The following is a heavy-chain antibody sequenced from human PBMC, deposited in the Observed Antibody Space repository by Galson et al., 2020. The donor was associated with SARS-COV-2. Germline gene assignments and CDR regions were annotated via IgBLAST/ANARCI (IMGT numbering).Heavy chain of an antibody. CDR1: GFPFDDFG. Sequence: GESLKISCAASGFPFDDFGMNWVRQAPGKGLEWVSSINWNGYSTGYADSVKGRFTISRDNAKNSLYLQMNGLRAKDTAMYHCARVRVAGTSGFFDYWGQGILVTVSS. CDR3: ARVRVAGTSGFFDY. J-gene: IGHJ4*02. D-gene: IGHD6-19*01. V-gene: IGHV3-20*01. CDR2: INWNGYST.